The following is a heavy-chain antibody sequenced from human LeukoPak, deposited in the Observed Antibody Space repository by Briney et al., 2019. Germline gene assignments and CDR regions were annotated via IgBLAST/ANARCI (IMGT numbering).Heavy chain of an antibody. J-gene: IGHJ4*02. Sequence: PGGSLRLSCAASGFPFSSYSMTWVRQAPGKGLEWVANIKQDGSVKYYVDSMKGRFTISRDNAKNSLYLQMNSLRAEDTAVYYCARLGLPDYWGQGTLVTVSS. V-gene: IGHV3-7*03. CDR2: IKQDGSVK. CDR1: GFPFSSYS. D-gene: IGHD3-16*01. CDR3: ARLGLPDY.